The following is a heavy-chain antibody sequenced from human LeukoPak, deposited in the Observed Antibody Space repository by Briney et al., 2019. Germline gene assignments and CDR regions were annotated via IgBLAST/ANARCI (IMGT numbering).Heavy chain of an antibody. CDR1: GFTFSSYA. V-gene: IGHV3-23*01. J-gene: IGHJ3*02. CDR3: AKDTEYCSGGSCYLPDAFDI. D-gene: IGHD2-15*01. CDR2: ISGSDGST. Sequence: SGGSLRLSCAASGFTFSSYAMSWVRQAPGKGLEWVSAISGSDGSTYYADSVEGRFIISRDNSKNTLYLQMNSLRAEDTAVYYCAKDTEYCSGGSCYLPDAFDIWGQGTMVTVSS.